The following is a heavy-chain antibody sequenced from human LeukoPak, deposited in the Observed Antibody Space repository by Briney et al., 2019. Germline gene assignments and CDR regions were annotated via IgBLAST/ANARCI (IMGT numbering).Heavy chain of an antibody. CDR2: INPSGGST. D-gene: IGHD2-2*01. V-gene: IGHV1-46*01. CDR1: GYTFTGYY. Sequence: PGASVNVSCKASGYTFTGYYMHWVRQAPGQGLEWMGRINPSGGSTSYAQKFQGRVTMTRDTSTSTVYMELSSLRSEDTAVYYCARVSASCFNGNGCDGMDVWGQGTTVIVSS. J-gene: IGHJ6*02. CDR3: ARVSASCFNGNGCDGMDV.